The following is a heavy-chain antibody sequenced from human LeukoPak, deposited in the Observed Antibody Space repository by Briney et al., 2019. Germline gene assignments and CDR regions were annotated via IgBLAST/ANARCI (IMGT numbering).Heavy chain of an antibody. CDR2: ISSSSSYI. Sequence: GGSLRLSCAASGFTFSNYWMHWVRQAPGKGLEWVSSISSSSSYIYYADSVKGRFTISRDNAKNSLYLQMNSLRAEDTAVYYCSTDNLDYDYVWGTYREVNYFDYWGQGTLVTVSS. J-gene: IGHJ4*02. V-gene: IGHV3-21*01. CDR1: GFTFSNYW. CDR3: STDNLDYDYVWGTYREVNYFDY. D-gene: IGHD3-16*02.